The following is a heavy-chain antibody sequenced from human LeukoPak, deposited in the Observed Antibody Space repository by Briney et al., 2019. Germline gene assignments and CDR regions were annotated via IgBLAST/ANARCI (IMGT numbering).Heavy chain of an antibody. CDR1: GFTFSNAW. CDR2: IKSKTDGGTT. CDR3: TTDVWQHLVSLVDY. D-gene: IGHD6-13*01. J-gene: IGHJ4*02. V-gene: IGHV3-15*01. Sequence: GGSLRLSCAASGFTFSNAWMSWVRQAPGKGLEWVGRIKSKTDGGTTDYAAAVKGRFTISRDDSKNTLYLQMNSLKTEDTAVYYCTTDVWQHLVSLVDYWGQGTLVTVSS.